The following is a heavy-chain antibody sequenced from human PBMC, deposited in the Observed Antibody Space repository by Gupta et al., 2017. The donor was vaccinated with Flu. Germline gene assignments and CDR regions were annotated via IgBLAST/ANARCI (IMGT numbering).Heavy chain of an antibody. CDR3: AKGIFSGGHCSSTSCYRGLWDY. CDR2: ISWNSGSI. J-gene: IGHJ4*02. D-gene: IGHD2-2*02. Sequence: WVSGISWNSGSIGYADSVKGRFTISRDNAKNSLYLQMNSLRAEDTALYYCAKGIFSGGHCSSTSCYRGLWDYWGQGTLVTVSS. V-gene: IGHV3-9*01.